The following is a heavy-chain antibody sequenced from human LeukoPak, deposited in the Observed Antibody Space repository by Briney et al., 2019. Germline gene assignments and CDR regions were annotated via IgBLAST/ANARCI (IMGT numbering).Heavy chain of an antibody. Sequence: SETLSLTCTVSGGSLSSSSYYWGWIRQPPGKGLEWIGCIYYSGSTYYNPSLKSRVTISVDTSKNQFSLKLSSVTAADTAVYYCARGAPAALGYQDWFDPWGQGTLVTVSS. CDR3: ARGAPAALGYQDWFDP. J-gene: IGHJ5*02. V-gene: IGHV4-39*07. D-gene: IGHD2-2*01. CDR1: GGSLSSSSYY. CDR2: IYYSGST.